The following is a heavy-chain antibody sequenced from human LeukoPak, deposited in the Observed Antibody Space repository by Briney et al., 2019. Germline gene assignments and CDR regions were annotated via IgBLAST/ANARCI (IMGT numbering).Heavy chain of an antibody. V-gene: IGHV3-30*02. J-gene: IGHJ3*02. CDR1: GFTFSSYG. CDR2: IRYDGSNK. D-gene: IGHD3-10*01. Sequence: GGSLRLSCAASGFTFSSYGMHWVRQAPGKGLEWVVFIRYDGSNKYYADSVKGRFTISRDNSKNTLYLQMNSLRAEDTAVYYCANEPRGAFDIWGQGTMVTVSS. CDR3: ANEPRGAFDI.